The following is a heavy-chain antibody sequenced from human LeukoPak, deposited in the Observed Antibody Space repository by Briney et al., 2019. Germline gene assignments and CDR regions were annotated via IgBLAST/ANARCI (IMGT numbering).Heavy chain of an antibody. V-gene: IGHV3-30*18. CDR2: ISYDGSNK. D-gene: IGHD6-19*01. J-gene: IGHJ4*02. CDR1: GFTFSTYG. CDR3: AKGPGGYSSGFDY. Sequence: GGSLRLSCAASGFTFSTYGMHWVRQAPGKGLEWVAVISYDGSNKYYADSVKGRFTISRDNSKNTLYLQMNSLRAEDTAVYYCAKGPGGYSSGFDYWGQGTLVTVSS.